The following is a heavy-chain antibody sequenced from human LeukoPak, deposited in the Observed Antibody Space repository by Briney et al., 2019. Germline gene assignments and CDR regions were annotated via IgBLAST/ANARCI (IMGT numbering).Heavy chain of an antibody. CDR3: ARDSSWFGGSDY. J-gene: IGHJ4*02. Sequence: ASVKVSCKAFGYTFTGYHIHWVRQAPGQGLEWMGRITPNSGDTSYAQNFQDRVTMTRDTSINTAYMELSRLRSDDTAVYYCARDSSWFGGSDYWGQGTLVTVSS. CDR1: GYTFTGYH. CDR2: ITPNSGDT. V-gene: IGHV1-2*02. D-gene: IGHD3-10*01.